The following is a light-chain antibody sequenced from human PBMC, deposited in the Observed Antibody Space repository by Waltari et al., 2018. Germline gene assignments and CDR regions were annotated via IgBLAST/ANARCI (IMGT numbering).Light chain of an antibody. V-gene: IGLV3-21*02. CDR2: ADS. CDR3: QVWDRSSDQGV. CDR1: NIGMIS. Sequence: SYVLTQAPSVSVAPGQTARMTWGGNNIGMISVQWYKQKPGQAPVLVLYADSDRPSRIPGRFSGSNSGNTATLTIGKVEAGDEADYFCQVWDRSSDQGVFGGGTKLTVL. J-gene: IGLJ2*01.